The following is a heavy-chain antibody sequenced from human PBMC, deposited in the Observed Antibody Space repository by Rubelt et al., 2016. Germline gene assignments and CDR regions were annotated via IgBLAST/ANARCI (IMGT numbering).Heavy chain of an antibody. CDR3: ARVPNGIPAFDY. CDR2: IIPILGIA. D-gene: IGHD2-8*01. CDR1: GYTFTSYG. J-gene: IGHJ4*02. Sequence: QVQLVQSGAEVKKPGASVKVSCKASGYTFTSYGISWVRQAPGQGLEWMGRIIPILGIANSAQNFQGRVTITADKSTSTAYMELSSLRSEDTAVYYCARVPNGIPAFDYWGQGTLVTVSS. V-gene: IGHV1-69*04.